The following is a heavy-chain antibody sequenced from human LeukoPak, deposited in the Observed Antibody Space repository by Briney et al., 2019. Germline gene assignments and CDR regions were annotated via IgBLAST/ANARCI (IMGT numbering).Heavy chain of an antibody. D-gene: IGHD5-24*01. J-gene: IGHJ6*03. CDR1: GGSISSGSYY. Sequence: SQTLSLTCTVSGGSISSGSYYWRWLRQPAGKGLEWIGRIYTSGSTNYNPSLKSRVTISVDTSKNQFSLKLSSVTAADTAVYYCARVRRDGYKSDYMDVWGKGTTVTVSS. CDR2: IYTSGST. V-gene: IGHV4-61*02. CDR3: ARVRRDGYKSDYMDV.